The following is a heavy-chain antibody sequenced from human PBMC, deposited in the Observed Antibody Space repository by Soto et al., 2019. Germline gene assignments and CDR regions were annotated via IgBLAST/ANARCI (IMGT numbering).Heavy chain of an antibody. Sequence: QVQLVQSGAEVKKPGSSVKVSCKASGGTFSSYAISWVRQAPGQGLEWMGGIIPIFGTANYAQKFQGRVTITADKSTSTAYMELISLRSEDTAVYYCARDMRDCSSTSCAAYYYYYGMDVWGQGTTVTVSS. CDR3: ARDMRDCSSTSCAAYYYYYGMDV. CDR2: IIPIFGTA. CDR1: GGTFSSYA. D-gene: IGHD2-2*01. J-gene: IGHJ6*02. V-gene: IGHV1-69*06.